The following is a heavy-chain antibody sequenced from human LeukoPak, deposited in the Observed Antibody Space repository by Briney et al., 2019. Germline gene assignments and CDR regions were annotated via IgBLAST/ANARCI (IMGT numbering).Heavy chain of an antibody. CDR3: GREIGSVAD. CDR2: TYYRSKWSN. CDR1: GDSVSSTGAA. J-gene: IGHJ4*02. V-gene: IGHV6-1*01. Sequence: SQTLSLTCALSGDSVSSTGAAWVWIRQSPSRGLEWLGRTYYRSKWSNDSAVSVKSRITISPDTSKNHFSLHLNSVTPEDSAVYYCGREIGSVADWGQGTLVTVSS. D-gene: IGHD1-26*01.